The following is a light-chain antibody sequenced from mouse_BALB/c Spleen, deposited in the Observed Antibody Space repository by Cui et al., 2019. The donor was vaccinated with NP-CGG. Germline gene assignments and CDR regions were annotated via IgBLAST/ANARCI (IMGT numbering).Light chain of an antibody. J-gene: IGLJ1*01. CDR3: ALWYSNHWV. CDR2: GTN. CDR1: TGAVTNSNY. V-gene: IGLV1*01. Sequence: VVTHEAALITSPGETVTLTCRSSTGAVTNSNYANWVQEKPDHLFTGLIGGTNNRAPGVPARFSGSLIGDKAALTITGAQTEDEAIYFCALWYSNHWVFGGGTKLTVL.